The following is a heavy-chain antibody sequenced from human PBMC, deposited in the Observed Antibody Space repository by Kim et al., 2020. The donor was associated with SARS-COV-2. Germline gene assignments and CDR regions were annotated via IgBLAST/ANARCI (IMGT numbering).Heavy chain of an antibody. J-gene: IGHJ3*02. CDR3: ARGPPYTDSYWDAFDM. D-gene: IGHD1-26*01. CDR2: IRWEGNSYAT. Sequence: GGSLRLSCAASGVTFSGSTMHWVRQASGKGLEWVGRIRWEGNSYATEYCASGKGRFTISRDDSKNTAYLQMNSLKTEDTAIYYCARGPPYTDSYWDAFDMWGQGTLVTVSS. CDR1: GVTFSGST. V-gene: IGHV3-73*01.